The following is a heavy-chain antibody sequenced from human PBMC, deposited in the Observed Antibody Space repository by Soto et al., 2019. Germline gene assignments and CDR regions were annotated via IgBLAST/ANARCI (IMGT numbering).Heavy chain of an antibody. CDR3: ARDHWSQITFGGVIAHLPDY. CDR2: ISYDGSNK. Sequence: QVQLVESGGGVVQPGRSLRLSCAASGFTFSSYAMHWVRQAPGKGLEWVAVISYDGSNKYYADSVKGRFTISRDNSKNTLYLQMNSLRAEDTAVYYCARDHWSQITFGGVIAHLPDYWGQGTLVTVSS. D-gene: IGHD3-16*02. J-gene: IGHJ4*02. V-gene: IGHV3-30-3*01. CDR1: GFTFSSYA.